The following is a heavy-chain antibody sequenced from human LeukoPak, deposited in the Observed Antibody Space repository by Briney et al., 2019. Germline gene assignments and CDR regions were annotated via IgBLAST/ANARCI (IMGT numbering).Heavy chain of an antibody. D-gene: IGHD3-9*01. V-gene: IGHV3-48*03. CDR3: ARTSVLRYFDWLLFDY. CDR2: ISSSGSTI. CDR1: GFTFSSYE. J-gene: IGHJ4*02. Sequence: PGGSLRLSCAASGFTFSSYEMNWVRQAPGKGLEWVSYISSSGSTIYYADSVKGRFTISRDNAKNSLYLQMNSLRAEDTAVYYCARTSVLRYFDWLLFDYWGQGTLVTASS.